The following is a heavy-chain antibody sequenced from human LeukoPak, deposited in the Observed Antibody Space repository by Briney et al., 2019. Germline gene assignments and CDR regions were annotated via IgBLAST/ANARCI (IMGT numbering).Heavy chain of an antibody. CDR1: GGSISSYY. Sequence: SETLSLTCTVSGGSISSYYWSWIRQPPGKGLEWIGYIYYSGSTNYNPSLKSRVTISVDTSKNQFSLKLCSVTAADTAVYYCARGRDIVATTDFDYWGQGTLVTVSS. CDR3: ARGRDIVATTDFDY. J-gene: IGHJ4*02. CDR2: IYYSGST. V-gene: IGHV4-59*01. D-gene: IGHD5-12*01.